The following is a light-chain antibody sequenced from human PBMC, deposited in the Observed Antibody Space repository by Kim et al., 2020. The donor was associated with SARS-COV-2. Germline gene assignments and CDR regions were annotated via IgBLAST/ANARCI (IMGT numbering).Light chain of an antibody. J-gene: IGKJ4*01. V-gene: IGKV1-39*01. Sequence: SVGDRVTITCRASQSISSYLNWYQQKPGKAPKLLIYAASSLQSGVPSRFSGSGSGTDFTLTISSLQPEDFATYYCQQSYSTPRTFGGGTKVDIK. CDR3: QQSYSTPRT. CDR1: QSISSY. CDR2: AAS.